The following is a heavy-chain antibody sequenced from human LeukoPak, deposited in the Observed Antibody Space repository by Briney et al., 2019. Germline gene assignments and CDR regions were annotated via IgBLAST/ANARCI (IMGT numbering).Heavy chain of an antibody. CDR3: ASRNYYDSSGYYYYYFDY. V-gene: IGHV3-23*01. Sequence: GGSLRLSCAASGFTFSNYAMSRVRQAPGKGLEWVSGISGSGTSTYYADSVKGRFTISRDNSKNTLYLQMNSLRAEDTAVYYCASRNYYDSSGYYYYYFDYWGQGILVTVSS. J-gene: IGHJ4*02. D-gene: IGHD3-22*01. CDR1: GFTFSNYA. CDR2: ISGSGTST.